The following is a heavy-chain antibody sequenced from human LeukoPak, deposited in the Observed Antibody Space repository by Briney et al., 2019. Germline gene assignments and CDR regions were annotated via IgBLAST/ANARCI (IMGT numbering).Heavy chain of an antibody. CDR3: ARADTRFGGDY. V-gene: IGHV1-18*01. J-gene: IGHJ4*02. D-gene: IGHD3-16*01. CDR2: INAYNGNT. Sequence: GASVKVSCKSSGYTFTNYGINWVRQAPGQELDWMGWINAYNGNTNYAQKLQGRVTMTTVTSTSTAYMELRSLRSAGPAVYYCARADTRFGGDYWGQGTLVTVSS. CDR1: GYTFTNYG.